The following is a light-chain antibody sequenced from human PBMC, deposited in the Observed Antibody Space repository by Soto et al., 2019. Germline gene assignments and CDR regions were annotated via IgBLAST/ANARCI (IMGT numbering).Light chain of an antibody. J-gene: IGLJ3*02. V-gene: IGLV4-69*01. CDR3: LTWGAGIWV. CDR2: LNSDGSH. CDR1: SGHTNYA. Sequence: QSVLTQSPSASASLGASVKLTCTLSSGHTNYAIAWHQLQPEQGPRYLMKLNSDGSHSTGDGIPDRFSGSSSGAERYLTISSLRSEDEADYYCLTWGAGIWVFGGGTKLTVL.